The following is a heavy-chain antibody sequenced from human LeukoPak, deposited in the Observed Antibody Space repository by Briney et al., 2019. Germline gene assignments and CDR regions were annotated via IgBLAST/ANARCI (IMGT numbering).Heavy chain of an antibody. D-gene: IGHD3-10*01. Sequence: GGSLRLSCAASGFTFSSYSMIWVRQAPGKGLEWVALITYDGYYKYYSDSVKGRFTISSDTSKNTLSLQMNSLRAEDTAVYYCARDLSPVVRASPMGYWGQGTLVTVSS. CDR3: ARDLSPVVRASPMGY. CDR2: ITYDGYYK. V-gene: IGHV3-30*03. J-gene: IGHJ4*02. CDR1: GFTFSSYS.